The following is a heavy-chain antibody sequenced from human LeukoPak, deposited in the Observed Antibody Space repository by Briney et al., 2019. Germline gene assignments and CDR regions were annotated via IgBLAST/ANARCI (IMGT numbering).Heavy chain of an antibody. V-gene: IGHV3-30*03. CDR1: GFTFSSYG. D-gene: IGHD2-2*01. CDR2: ISYDGSNK. Sequence: GGSLRLSCAASGFTFSSYGMHWVRQAPGKGLEWVAVISYDGSNKYYADSVKGRFTISRDNSKNTLYLQMNSLRAEDTAVYYCARDSGIVVVPAAMRYYYGMDVWGQGTTVTVSS. J-gene: IGHJ6*02. CDR3: ARDSGIVVVPAAMRYYYGMDV.